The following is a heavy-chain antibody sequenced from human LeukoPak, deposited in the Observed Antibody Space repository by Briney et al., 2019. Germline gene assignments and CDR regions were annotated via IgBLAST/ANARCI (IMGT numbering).Heavy chain of an antibody. V-gene: IGHV3-20*04. CDR3: VKDRSFNRGEPIDY. J-gene: IGHJ4*02. CDR2: ITWNGGST. D-gene: IGHD3-16*01. Sequence: PGGSLRLSCAASGFSFDDHGMSWVRQAPGQGLEWVSGITWNGGSTGYADSVKGRFSISRDNAKGSLFLQMNSLRVDDTALYYCVKDRSFNRGEPIDYWGQGTLVVVSS. CDR1: GFSFDDHG.